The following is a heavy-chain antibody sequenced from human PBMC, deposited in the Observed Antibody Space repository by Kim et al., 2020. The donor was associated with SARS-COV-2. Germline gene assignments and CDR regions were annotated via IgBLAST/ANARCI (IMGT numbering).Heavy chain of an antibody. CDR3: ARDGARSAAAGPWFDP. V-gene: IGHV3-11*05. Sequence: SVKGRFTISRDNAKNSLYLQMNSLRAEDTAVYYCARDGARSAAAGPWFDPWGQGTLVTVSS. D-gene: IGHD6-13*01. J-gene: IGHJ5*02.